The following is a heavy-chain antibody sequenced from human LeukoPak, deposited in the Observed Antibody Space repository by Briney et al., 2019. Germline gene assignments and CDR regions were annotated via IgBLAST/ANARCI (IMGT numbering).Heavy chain of an antibody. D-gene: IGHD3-22*01. CDR1: GGSISSFY. J-gene: IGHJ3*02. V-gene: IGHV4-59*01. Sequence: SETLSLTCTVSGGSISSFYWSWIRQPPGKGLEWIGYIYPSGSTKYNPSLKSRVTISVDTSKNQFSLKLSSVTAADTAVYYCARTFYYESSDYYYYAFDIWGQGTMVTVSS. CDR2: IYPSGST. CDR3: ARTFYYESSDYYYYAFDI.